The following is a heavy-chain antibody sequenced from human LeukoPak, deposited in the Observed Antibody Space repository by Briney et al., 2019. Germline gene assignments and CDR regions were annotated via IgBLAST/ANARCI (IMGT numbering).Heavy chain of an antibody. D-gene: IGHD3-22*01. CDR1: GGSISSYY. V-gene: IGHV4-59*12. CDR3: ARGPYYDSSGYPPDCFDY. J-gene: IGHJ4*02. CDR2: IYYSGST. Sequence: SETLSLTCTVSGGSISSYYWSWLRQPPGKGLEWIGYIYYSGSTNYNPSLKSRVTISVDTSKNQFSLKLSSVTAADTAVYYCARGPYYDSSGYPPDCFDYWGQGTLVTVSS.